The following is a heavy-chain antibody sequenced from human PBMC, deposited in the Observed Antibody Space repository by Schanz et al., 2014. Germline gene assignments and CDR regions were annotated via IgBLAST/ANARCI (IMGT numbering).Heavy chain of an antibody. D-gene: IGHD4-17*01. Sequence: QVQLQQWGAGLLKPSETLSLTCTVSGASISSDTYYWGWIRQPPGKGLECIGFIYYSGSTYYNPSLKSRVTISVDRSKNQFSRILNSVTAADTAVYYCARSPGDFPGWFDSWGQGTLVTVSS. J-gene: IGHJ5*01. CDR2: IYYSGST. V-gene: IGHV4-39*07. CDR1: GASISSDTYY. CDR3: ARSPGDFPGWFDS.